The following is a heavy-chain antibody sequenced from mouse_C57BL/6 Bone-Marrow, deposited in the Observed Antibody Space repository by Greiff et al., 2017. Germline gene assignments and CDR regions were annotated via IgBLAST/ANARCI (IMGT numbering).Heavy chain of an antibody. D-gene: IGHD3-1*01. J-gene: IGHJ2*01. V-gene: IGHV3-6*01. CDR3: SSLSYYFDY. CDR1: GYSITSGYY. Sequence: EVKLVESGPGLVKPSQSLSLTCSVTGYSITSGYYWNWIRQFPGNKLEWMGYISYDGSNNYNPSLKNRISITRDTSKNQLFLKLNSVTTEDTATYYCSSLSYYFDYWGQGTTLTVSS. CDR2: ISYDGSN.